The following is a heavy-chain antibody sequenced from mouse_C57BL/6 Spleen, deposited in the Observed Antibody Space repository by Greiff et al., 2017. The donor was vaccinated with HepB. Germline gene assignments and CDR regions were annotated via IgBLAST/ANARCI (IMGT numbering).Heavy chain of an antibody. J-gene: IGHJ2*01. V-gene: IGHV5-4*03. D-gene: IGHD1-1*01. CDR3: ASGRVSTVGALDY. Sequence: DVKLVESGGGLVKPGGSLKLSCAASGFTFSSYAMSWVRQTPEKRLEWVATISDGGSYTYYPDNVKGRFTISRDNAKNNLYLQLSNLKSEDTAMYYCASGRVSTVGALDYWGQGTTLTVSS. CDR2: ISDGGSYT. CDR1: GFTFSSYA.